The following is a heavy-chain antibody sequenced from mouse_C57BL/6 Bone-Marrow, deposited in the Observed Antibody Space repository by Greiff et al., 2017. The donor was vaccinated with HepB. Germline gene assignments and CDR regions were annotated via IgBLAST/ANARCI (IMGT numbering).Heavy chain of an antibody. D-gene: IGHD1-1*01. CDR2: INPYNGGT. V-gene: IGHV1-19*01. Sequence: VQLKESGPVLVKPGASVKMSCKASGYTFTDYYMNWVKQSHGKSLEWIGVINPYNGGTSYNQKFKGKATLTVDKSSSTAYMELNSLTSEDSAVYYCARGNYGPDYWGQGTTLTVSS. CDR1: GYTFTDYY. J-gene: IGHJ2*01. CDR3: ARGNYGPDY.